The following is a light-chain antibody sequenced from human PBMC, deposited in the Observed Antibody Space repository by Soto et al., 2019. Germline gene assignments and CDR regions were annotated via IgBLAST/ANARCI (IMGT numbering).Light chain of an antibody. Sequence: DIQMTQSPSSLSASVGDRVTITCRASQSIRTYLNWYQQRPGKAPKVLIYATSSLQSAVPSRFSGSGSGTDFTLTISSLQPEDFATYYCQQSFTAPYTFGQGNKLEI. V-gene: IGKV1-39*01. CDR3: QQSFTAPYT. CDR1: QSIRTY. J-gene: IGKJ2*01. CDR2: ATS.